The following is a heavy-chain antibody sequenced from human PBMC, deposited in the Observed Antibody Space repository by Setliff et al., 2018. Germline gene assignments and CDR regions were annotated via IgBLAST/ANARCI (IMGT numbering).Heavy chain of an antibody. CDR2: IYHSGGT. CDR1: GDSINNYY. J-gene: IGHJ6*03. D-gene: IGHD3-3*01. Sequence: SETLSLTCTVSGDSINNYYWTWIRQPPGKGLEWIGYIYHSGGTNYNPSLKSRVTISVDASKKQFSLKLTSVTAADTAVYYCARMSGFLYMDVWGKGTTVTVSS. V-gene: IGHV4-4*08. CDR3: ARMSGFLYMDV.